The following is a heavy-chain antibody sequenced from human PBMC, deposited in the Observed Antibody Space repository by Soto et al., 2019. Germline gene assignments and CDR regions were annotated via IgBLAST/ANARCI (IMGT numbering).Heavy chain of an antibody. CDR3: ARDPLGYSSGWSYFDY. CDR2: ISAYNGNT. Sequence: QVQLVQSGAEVKKPGASVKVSCKASGYTFTSYGISWVRQAPGQGREWMGWISAYNGNTKYAQKLQGRVTMTTDTATSTAYMELRSLRSDDTAVYYCARDPLGYSSGWSYFDYWGQGTLVTVSS. J-gene: IGHJ4*02. D-gene: IGHD6-19*01. V-gene: IGHV1-18*01. CDR1: GYTFTSYG.